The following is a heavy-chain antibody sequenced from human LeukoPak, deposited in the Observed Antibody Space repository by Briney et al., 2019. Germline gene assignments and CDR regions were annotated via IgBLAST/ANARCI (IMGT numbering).Heavy chain of an antibody. J-gene: IGHJ4*02. CDR1: GFIFSSYT. CDR2: ISTGNSYI. V-gene: IGHV3-21*01. D-gene: IGHD6-13*01. CDR3: AREWGITAAGIED. Sequence: GGSLRLSCAAFGFIFSSYTMHWVRQAPGKGLEWVSSISTGNSYIYYADSVKGRFTISRDNAKNSLYLQMNSLRAEDTAVYYCAREWGITAAGIEDWGQGTLVTVSS.